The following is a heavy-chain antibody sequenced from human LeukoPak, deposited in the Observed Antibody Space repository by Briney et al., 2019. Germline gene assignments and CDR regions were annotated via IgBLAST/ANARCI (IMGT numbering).Heavy chain of an antibody. V-gene: IGHV3-11*01. Sequence: GGSLRLSCAASGFTFGDYYMGWVRQAPGKGLEWVSYISSSGTTMLYPDSVKGRFTISRDNAQNSLYLQLNSLRAGDMAVYYCARALRDAFDIWGQGTMVTVSS. CDR3: ARALRDAFDI. CDR2: ISSSGTTM. J-gene: IGHJ3*02. CDR1: GFTFGDYY.